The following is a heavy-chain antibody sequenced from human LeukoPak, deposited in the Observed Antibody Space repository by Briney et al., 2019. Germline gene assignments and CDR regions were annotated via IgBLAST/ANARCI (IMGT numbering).Heavy chain of an antibody. V-gene: IGHV4-38-2*02. CDR1: GYSITSGYY. CDR3: ARGPDILTGYSPGAFDI. J-gene: IGHJ3*02. CDR2: ISRSGDT. Sequence: PSETLSLTCIVSGYSITSGYYWGWIRQPPGKGLEWIGIISRSGDTYYNPSLKSRLTISVDTSKNQFSLKLSSVTAADTAVYYCARGPDILTGYSPGAFDIWGQGTMVIVSS. D-gene: IGHD3-9*01.